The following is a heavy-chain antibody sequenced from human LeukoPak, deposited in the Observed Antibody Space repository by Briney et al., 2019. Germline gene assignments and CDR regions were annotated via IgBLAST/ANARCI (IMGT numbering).Heavy chain of an antibody. V-gene: IGHV5-51*01. Sequence: GESLKISCKGSGYSFTNYWIGLVRQLPGKGLEWMGIIYPGDSDTRYSPSFQGQVTISVDESISTAYLQWSSLKASDTAMYYCARLKKPDGSGSYSQYWGQGTLVTVSS. CDR3: ARLKKPDGSGSYSQY. CDR1: GYSFTNYW. J-gene: IGHJ4*02. D-gene: IGHD3-10*01. CDR2: IYPGDSDT.